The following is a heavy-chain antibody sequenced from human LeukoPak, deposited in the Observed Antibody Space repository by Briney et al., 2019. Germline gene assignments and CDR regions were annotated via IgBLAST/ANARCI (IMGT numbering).Heavy chain of an antibody. CDR3: AKSRAQIMITLGDV. CDR1: GFTFNKYG. D-gene: IGHD3-16*01. J-gene: IGHJ6*02. Sequence: GGSLRLSCAASGFTFNKYGMHWVRQAPGKGLEWVAVISKDGSDTSYADSVKGRFAISRDNSKDTMFLQMNSLRREDTAVYYCAKSRAQIMITLGDVWGQGTTVTVAS. V-gene: IGHV3-30*18. CDR2: ISKDGSDT.